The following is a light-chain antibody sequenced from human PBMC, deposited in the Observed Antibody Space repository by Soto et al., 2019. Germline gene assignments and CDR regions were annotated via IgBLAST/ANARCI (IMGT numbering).Light chain of an antibody. CDR2: DVN. CDR3: SSYTSSSTRLV. V-gene: IGLV2-14*03. Sequence: QSALTQPASVSGSPGQSITISCTGTSSDVGGYNYVSWYQHHPDKAPKLMIYDVNKRPSGVSNRFSGSKSGNTASLTISGLQAEDEAAYYCSSYTSSSTRLVFGGGTKLTVL. CDR1: SSDVGGYNY. J-gene: IGLJ2*01.